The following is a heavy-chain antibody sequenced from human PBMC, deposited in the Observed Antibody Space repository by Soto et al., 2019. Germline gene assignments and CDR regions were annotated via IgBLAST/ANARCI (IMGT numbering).Heavy chain of an antibody. CDR2: IYYSGST. Sequence: PSETLSLTCTVSGGSISSYYWSWIRQPPGKGLEWIGYIYYSGSTNYNPSLKSRVTISVDASKNQFSLKLSSVTAADTAVYYCASPSGDSDAFDIWGQGTMVTVSS. CDR3: ASPSGDSDAFDI. J-gene: IGHJ3*02. CDR1: GGSISSYY. D-gene: IGHD4-17*01. V-gene: IGHV4-59*08.